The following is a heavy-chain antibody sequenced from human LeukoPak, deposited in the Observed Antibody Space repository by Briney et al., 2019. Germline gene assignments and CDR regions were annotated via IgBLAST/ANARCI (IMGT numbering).Heavy chain of an antibody. CDR2: LGRSGEYK. D-gene: IGHD2-2*01. CDR1: GFRFTDYF. V-gene: IGHV3-23*01. J-gene: IGHJ6*02. Sequence: GGSLRLSCAASGFRFTDYFMSWVRQAPGKGLEWVAGLGRSGEYKYYADSVKGRFTISRDNSKDTVSLQMNSLRAEDSAIYFCVKDRPCETCMPMDAWGQGTTVTVSS. CDR3: VKDRPCETCMPMDA.